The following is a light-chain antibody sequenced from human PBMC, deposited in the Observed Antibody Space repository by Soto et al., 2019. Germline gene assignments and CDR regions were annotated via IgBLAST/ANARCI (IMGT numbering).Light chain of an antibody. J-gene: IGLJ1*01. CDR3: SSFTSSNTYV. CDR2: DVN. V-gene: IGLV2-18*02. Sequence: QSVLTQPPSVSGSPGQSVAISCTGTSSDIGAYNRVSWYQQPPGTAPKLMIYDVNNRPSGVTDRFSGSKSGNTASLTISGLQADDEADYYCSSFTSSNTYVFGTGTKLTVL. CDR1: SSDIGAYNR.